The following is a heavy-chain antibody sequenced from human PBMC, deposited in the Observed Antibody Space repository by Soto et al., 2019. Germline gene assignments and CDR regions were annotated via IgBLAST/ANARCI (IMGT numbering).Heavy chain of an antibody. V-gene: IGHV1-18*01. J-gene: IGHJ6*03. Sequence: QDQLVQSGAEVKKPGASVTVSCKASGYSFTNYGVTWVRQAPGQGLEWMGWISAFNGNTHYAQNLQGRLTMTIDASTSTVYMEVRSLRSDDTAVYYCARDRGVAPPVAGNTHYYYYMDVWGKGTTVTDSS. D-gene: IGHD6-19*01. CDR1: GYSFTNYG. CDR2: ISAFNGNT. CDR3: ARDRGVAPPVAGNTHYYYYMDV.